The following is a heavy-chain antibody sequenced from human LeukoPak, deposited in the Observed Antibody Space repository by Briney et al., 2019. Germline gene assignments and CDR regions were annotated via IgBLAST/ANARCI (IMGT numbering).Heavy chain of an antibody. CDR2: IIPILGIA. CDR3: ARVGYGLDY. D-gene: IGHD5-18*01. V-gene: IGHV1-69*04. J-gene: IGHJ4*02. CDR1: GGTFSSYA. Sequence: SVKVPCKASGGTFSSYAISWVRQAPGQGLEWMGRIIPILGIADYAQKFQGRVTITADKSTSTAYMELSSLRSEDTAVYYCARVGYGLDYWGQGTLVTVSS.